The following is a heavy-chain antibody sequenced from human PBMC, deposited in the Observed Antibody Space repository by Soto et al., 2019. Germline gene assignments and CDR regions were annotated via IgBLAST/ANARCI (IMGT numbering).Heavy chain of an antibody. V-gene: IGHV3-23*01. CDR2: ISGSGGST. Sequence: EVQLLESGGGLVQPGGSLRLSCAASGFTFSSYAMSWVRQAPGKGLEWVSAISGSGGSTYYADSVKGRFTISRDNSKNTLYLQMNGLKAEARAVYYCAKVLGGGVLYYQAIDYWGQGTLVTVSS. J-gene: IGHJ4*02. D-gene: IGHD2-8*01. CDR3: AKVLGGGVLYYQAIDY. CDR1: GFTFSSYA.